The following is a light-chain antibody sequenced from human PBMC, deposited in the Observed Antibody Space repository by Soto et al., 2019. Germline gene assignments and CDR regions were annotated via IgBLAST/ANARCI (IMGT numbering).Light chain of an antibody. CDR2: AAS. Sequence: DIQMTQSPSSLSASVGDRLTITCRVSQDITTYLNWFQQKPGKAPELLIYAASNLQSAVPPRFSGSGSGTDFTLTISSLQPEDFATYYCQQTYRTPLTFGGGTKVEIK. J-gene: IGKJ4*01. V-gene: IGKV1-39*01. CDR1: QDITTY. CDR3: QQTYRTPLT.